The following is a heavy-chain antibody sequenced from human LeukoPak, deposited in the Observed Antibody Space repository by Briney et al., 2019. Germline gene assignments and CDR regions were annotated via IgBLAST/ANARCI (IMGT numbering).Heavy chain of an antibody. CDR1: GYSFTSYW. D-gene: IGHD3-10*01. Sequence: GESLQISCKGSGYSFTSYWIGWVRQMPGKGLEWMGIIYPGDSDTRYSPSFQGQVTISADKSISTAYLQWSSLKASDTAMYYCARAHGSGSYYNQLPAYYMDVWGKGTTVTVTS. CDR2: IYPGDSDT. CDR3: ARAHGSGSYYNQLPAYYMDV. V-gene: IGHV5-51*01. J-gene: IGHJ6*03.